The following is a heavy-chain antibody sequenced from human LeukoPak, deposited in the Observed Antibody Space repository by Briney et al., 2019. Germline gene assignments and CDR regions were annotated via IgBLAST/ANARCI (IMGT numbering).Heavy chain of an antibody. V-gene: IGHV4-34*01. CDR3: ARGNYDYVWGSYRPPLFFDY. J-gene: IGHJ4*02. D-gene: IGHD3-16*02. CDR1: GGSFSGYY. Sequence: PSETLSLTCAVYGGSFSGYYWSWIRQPPGKGLEWIGKINHSGSTNYNPSLKSRVTISVDTSKNQFSLKLSSVTAADTAVYYCARGNYDYVWGSYRPPLFFDYWGQGTLVTVSS. CDR2: INHSGST.